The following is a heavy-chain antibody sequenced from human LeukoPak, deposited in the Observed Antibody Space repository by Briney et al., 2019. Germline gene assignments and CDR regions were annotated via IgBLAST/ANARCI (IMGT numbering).Heavy chain of an antibody. V-gene: IGHV4-39*07. CDR3: ADAAAGTRGNWFDP. J-gene: IGHJ5*02. CDR2: IYYSGST. CDR1: GGSISSSSYY. Sequence: TSETLSLTCTVSGGSISSSSYYWGWIRQPPGKGLEWIGSIYYSGSTYYNPSLKSRVTISVDTSKNQFSLKLSSVTAADTAVYYCADAAAGTRGNWFDPWGQGTLVTVSS. D-gene: IGHD6-13*01.